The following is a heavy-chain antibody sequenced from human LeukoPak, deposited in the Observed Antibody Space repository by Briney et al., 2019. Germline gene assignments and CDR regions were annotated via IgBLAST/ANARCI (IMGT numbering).Heavy chain of an antibody. CDR3: ARVTTNYFDY. CDR1: GYSISSGYY. J-gene: IGHJ4*02. Sequence: SETLSLTCTVSGYSISSGYYWGWIRQPPGKGLEWIGSIYHSGSTYYNPSLKSRVTISVDTPKNQFSLKLSSVTAADTAVYYCARVTTNYFDYWGQGTLVTVSS. V-gene: IGHV4-38-2*02. D-gene: IGHD4-11*01. CDR2: IYHSGST.